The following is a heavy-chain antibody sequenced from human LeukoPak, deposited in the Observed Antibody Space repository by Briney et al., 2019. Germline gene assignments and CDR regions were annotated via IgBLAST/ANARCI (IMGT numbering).Heavy chain of an antibody. CDR1: GFTFDDYA. J-gene: IGHJ4*02. Sequence: PGRPLRLSCAASGFTFDDYAMHWVRQPPGKGLEWVSGINWTGDDIRYADSVKGRFTISRDNAKNSLYLQINSLRTEDTAFYYCAKGSRDSRAYWLYFDYWGQGTLVTVSS. D-gene: IGHD3-22*01. CDR2: INWTGDDI. V-gene: IGHV3-9*01. CDR3: AKGSRDSRAYWLYFDY.